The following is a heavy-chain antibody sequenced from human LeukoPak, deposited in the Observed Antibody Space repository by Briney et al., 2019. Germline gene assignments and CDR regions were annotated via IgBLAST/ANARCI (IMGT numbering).Heavy chain of an antibody. D-gene: IGHD3-3*01. CDR2: IIPIFGTA. CDR3: ASSGDFWSGQTNWFDP. CDR1: GGTFSSYA. Sequence: SVKVSRKASGGTFSSYAISWVRQAPGQGLEWMGGIIPIFGTANYAQKFQGRVTITADESTSTAYMELSSLRSEDTAVYYCASSGDFWSGQTNWFDPWGQGTLVTVSS. V-gene: IGHV1-69*13. J-gene: IGHJ5*02.